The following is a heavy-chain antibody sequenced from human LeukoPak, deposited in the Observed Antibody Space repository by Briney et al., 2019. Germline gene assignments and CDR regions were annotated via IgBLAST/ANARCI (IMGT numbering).Heavy chain of an antibody. CDR1: GGSISSSSYY. Sequence: PSETLSLTCSVSGGSISSSSYYWGWIRQPPGKGLEWIGSIYYSGSTYYNPSLKSRVTISVDTSKNQFSLKLSSVTAADTALYYCPELFTLGGAPPYFDYGGQGTLSPSPQ. J-gene: IGHJ4*02. CDR2: IYYSGST. CDR3: PELFTLGGAPPYFDY. D-gene: IGHD3-10*01. V-gene: IGHV4-39*01.